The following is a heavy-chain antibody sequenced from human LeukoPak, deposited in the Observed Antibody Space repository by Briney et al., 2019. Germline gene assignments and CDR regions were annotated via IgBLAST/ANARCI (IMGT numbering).Heavy chain of an antibody. CDR2: IKQDGSEK. J-gene: IGHJ4*02. CDR3: AKGHTGYDFPHFDY. V-gene: IGHV3-7*03. Sequence: QAGGSLRLSCAASGFTFSSYWMSWVRQAPGKGLEWVANIKQDGSEKYYVDSVKGRFTISRDNAKNSLYLQMNSLRAEDTALYFCAKGHTGYDFPHFDYWGQGTLVTVSS. D-gene: IGHD5-12*01. CDR1: GFTFSSYW.